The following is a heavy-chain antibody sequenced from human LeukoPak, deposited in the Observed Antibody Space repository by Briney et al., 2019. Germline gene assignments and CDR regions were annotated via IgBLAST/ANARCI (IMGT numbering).Heavy chain of an antibody. J-gene: IGHJ6*03. Sequence: PGGSPRLSSAPPGFTFCSYRMSWVRHAPGERLEWVANIKQDGREKNSVDSVKGRFTISRDNAKNSLYLHMNRLRAEDTAVYYCARDFRNVVVTATGDYYYYYMDVWGKGTTVTVSS. CDR2: IKQDGREK. CDR3: ARDFRNVVVTATGDYYYYYMDV. CDR1: GFTFCSYR. V-gene: IGHV3-7*01. D-gene: IGHD2-21*02.